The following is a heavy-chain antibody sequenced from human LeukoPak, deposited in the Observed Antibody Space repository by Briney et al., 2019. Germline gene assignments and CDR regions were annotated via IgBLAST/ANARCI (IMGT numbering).Heavy chain of an antibody. J-gene: IGHJ4*02. D-gene: IGHD6-19*01. CDR1: GGSFSGYY. CDR2: INHSGST. Sequence: SETLSLTCAVYGGSFSGYYWSWIRQPPGKGLEWIGEINHSGSTNSNPSHKSRVTISVDTSKNQFSLKLSSVTAADTAVYYCARTLREWLPYYFDYWGQGTLVTVSS. V-gene: IGHV4-34*01. CDR3: ARTLREWLPYYFDY.